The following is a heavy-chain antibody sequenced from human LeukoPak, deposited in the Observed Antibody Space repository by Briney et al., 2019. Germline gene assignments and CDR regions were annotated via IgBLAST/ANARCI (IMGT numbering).Heavy chain of an antibody. CDR3: ATGDPITMVRGVISSMFDY. D-gene: IGHD3-10*01. CDR2: FDPEDGET. V-gene: IGHV1-24*01. CDR1: GYTLTELS. Sequence: ASVKVSCKVSGYTLTELSMHWVRQAPGKGLEWMGGFDPEDGETIYAQKFQGRVTMTEDTSTDTAYMELSSLRSEDTAVYYCATGDPITMVRGVISSMFDYWGQGTLVTVSS. J-gene: IGHJ4*02.